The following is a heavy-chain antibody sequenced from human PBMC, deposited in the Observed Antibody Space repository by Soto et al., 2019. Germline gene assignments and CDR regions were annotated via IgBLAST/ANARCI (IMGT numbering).Heavy chain of an antibody. J-gene: IGHJ4*02. CDR3: ARIHPPHYYDSSGLFDY. CDR1: GYTFTSYC. V-gene: IGHV1-18*04. Sequence: ASVNVSCKASGYTFTSYCISWVRQAPGQGLEWMGWISAYNGNTNYAQKLQGRVTMTTDTSTSTAYMELRSLRSDDTAVYYCARIHPPHYYDSSGLFDYWGQGTLVTVSS. CDR2: ISAYNGNT. D-gene: IGHD3-22*01.